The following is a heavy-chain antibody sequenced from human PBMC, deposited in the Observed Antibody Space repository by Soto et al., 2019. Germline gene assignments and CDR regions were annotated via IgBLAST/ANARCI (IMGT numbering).Heavy chain of an antibody. Sequence: QVHLVQSGSDVEKPGASVKVSCKASGYSFTSYGIVWVRQVPGQGPEWRGWISPYNGRTNYAQSVKGRVVMTTDISTNTVYLELRSLRSDDSAIYYCGRCRTDSYAMDVWGQGTTVTVSS. V-gene: IGHV1-18*01. D-gene: IGHD5-18*01. CDR3: GRCRTDSYAMDV. J-gene: IGHJ6*02. CDR2: ISPYNGRT. CDR1: GYSFTSYG.